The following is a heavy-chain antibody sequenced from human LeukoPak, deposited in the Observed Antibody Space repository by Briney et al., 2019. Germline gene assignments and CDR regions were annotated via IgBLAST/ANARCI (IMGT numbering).Heavy chain of an antibody. CDR1: GGSISSSSYY. D-gene: IGHD4-17*01. Sequence: SETLSLTCTVSGGSISSSSYYWGWIRQPPGKGLEWIGNFYYRGSTYYNPSLKSRVTISVDTSKNQFSLKLSSVTAADTAVYYCARLPNLHNPVFGPPPFTVNWFDPWGQGTLVTVSS. J-gene: IGHJ5*02. CDR2: FYYRGST. V-gene: IGHV4-39*01. CDR3: ARLPNLHNPVFGPPPFTVNWFDP.